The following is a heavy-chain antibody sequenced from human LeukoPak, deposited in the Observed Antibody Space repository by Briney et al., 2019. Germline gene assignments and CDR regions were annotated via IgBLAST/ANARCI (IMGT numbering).Heavy chain of an antibody. CDR2: IWYDGSNK. CDR3: ARDLWEPDY. J-gene: IGHJ4*02. Sequence: GGSLRLSCAASGFTFSSYWMSWVRQAPGKGLEWVAVIWYDGSNKYYADSVKGRFTISRDNSKNTLYLQMNSLRAEDTAVYYCARDLWEPDYWGQGTLVTVSS. V-gene: IGHV3-33*08. CDR1: GFTFSSYW. D-gene: IGHD1-26*01.